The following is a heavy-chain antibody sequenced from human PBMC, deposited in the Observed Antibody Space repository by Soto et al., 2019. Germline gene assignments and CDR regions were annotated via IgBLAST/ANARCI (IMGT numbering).Heavy chain of an antibody. D-gene: IGHD5-12*01. CDR3: ARDGGEGNSAYEPACFDS. V-gene: IGHV3-30-3*01. CDR1: GFTFSSYA. Sequence: QVQLVESGGGVVQPGRSLRLSCAASGFTFSSYAMHWVRQAPGKGLEWVAVISYDGNNKYYADSVKGGFTISRDHSKNTLYLQMNGLRADDTAVYYCARDGGEGNSAYEPACFDSWGQGALVAVSS. J-gene: IGHJ4*02. CDR2: ISYDGNNK.